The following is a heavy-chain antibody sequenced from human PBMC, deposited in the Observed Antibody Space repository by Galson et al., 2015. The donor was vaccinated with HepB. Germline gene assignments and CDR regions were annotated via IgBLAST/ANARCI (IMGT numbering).Heavy chain of an antibody. V-gene: IGHV3-30*03. D-gene: IGHD3-3*01. CDR1: GFTFSSYS. J-gene: IGHJ5*02. CDR2: ISYDGSNK. CDR3: ARLGGNYDFWSGSDNWFDP. Sequence: LRLSCAASGFTFSSYSMNWVRQAPGKGLEWVAVISYDGSNKYYADSVKGRFTISRDNSKNTLYLQMNSLRAENTAVYYCARLGGNYDFWSGSDNWFDPWGQGTLVTVSS.